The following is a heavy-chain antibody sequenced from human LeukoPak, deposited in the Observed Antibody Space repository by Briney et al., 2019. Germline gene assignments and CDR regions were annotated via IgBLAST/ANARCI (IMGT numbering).Heavy chain of an antibody. CDR3: ATYVNWVAGDV. D-gene: IGHD1-1*01. V-gene: IGHV3-7*01. Sequence: PGGSLRLSCAASGFAFSSYAMHWVRQAPGKGLEWVANIKDDGSEKYYVDSVKGRFTISRDNANNSLYLQMNSLRAEDTAVYYCATYVNWVAGDVYGQGTTVSVSS. CDR1: GFAFSSYA. J-gene: IGHJ6*02. CDR2: IKDDGSEK.